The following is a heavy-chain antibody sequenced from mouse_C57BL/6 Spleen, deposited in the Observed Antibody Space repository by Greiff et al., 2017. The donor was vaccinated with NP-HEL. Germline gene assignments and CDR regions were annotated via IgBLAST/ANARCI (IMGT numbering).Heavy chain of an antibody. CDR3: ARNYYGSSWYFDV. J-gene: IGHJ1*03. CDR2: IWSGGST. D-gene: IGHD1-1*01. V-gene: IGHV2-2*01. Sequence: VQLQQSGPGLVQPSQSLSITCTVSGFSLTSYGVHWVRQSPGKGLEWLGVIWSGGSTDYNAAFISRLSISKDNSKSQVFFKMNSLQADDTAIYYCARNYYGSSWYFDVWGTGTTVTVSS. CDR1: GFSLTSYG.